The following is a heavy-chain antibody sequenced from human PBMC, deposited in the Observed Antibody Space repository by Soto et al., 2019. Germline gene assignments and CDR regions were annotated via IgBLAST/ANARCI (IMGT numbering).Heavy chain of an antibody. J-gene: IGHJ6*02. Sequence: SATLSLTCTVSGGSFSSYYWSWIRQPAGKGLEWIGRIYTSGSTNYNPSLKSRVTMSVDTSKNQFSLNLRSVTAADTGSYYCARSYYYDDSPYGMDVWGQGTTVTVSS. D-gene: IGHD3-22*01. CDR3: ARSYYYDDSPYGMDV. CDR2: IYTSGST. CDR1: GGSFSSYY. V-gene: IGHV4-4*07.